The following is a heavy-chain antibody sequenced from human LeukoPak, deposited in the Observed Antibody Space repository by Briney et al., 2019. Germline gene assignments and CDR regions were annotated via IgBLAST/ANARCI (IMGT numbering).Heavy chain of an antibody. Sequence: ASVKVSCKASGYTFTSYGISWVRQAPGQGLEWMGWISAYNGNTNYAQKLQGRATMTTDTSTSAAYMELRSLRSDDTAVYYCARDGAVAGIFDYWGQGTLVTVSS. J-gene: IGHJ4*02. CDR3: ARDGAVAGIFDY. CDR2: ISAYNGNT. D-gene: IGHD6-19*01. CDR1: GYTFTSYG. V-gene: IGHV1-18*01.